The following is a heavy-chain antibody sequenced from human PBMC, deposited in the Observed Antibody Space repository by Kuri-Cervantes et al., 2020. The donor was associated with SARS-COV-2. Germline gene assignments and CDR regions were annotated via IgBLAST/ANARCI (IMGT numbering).Heavy chain of an antibody. Sequence: ASVKVSCKASGYTFTSYGISWVRQAPEQGLEWMGWISAYNGNTNYAQKFQGRVTITRNTSISTAYMELSSLRSEDTAVYYCARGRKYCSSTSCYTVWYFDLWGRGTLVTVSS. CDR3: ARGRKYCSSTSCYTVWYFDL. CDR2: ISAYNGNT. J-gene: IGHJ2*01. CDR1: GYTFTSYG. D-gene: IGHD2-2*02. V-gene: IGHV1-18*01.